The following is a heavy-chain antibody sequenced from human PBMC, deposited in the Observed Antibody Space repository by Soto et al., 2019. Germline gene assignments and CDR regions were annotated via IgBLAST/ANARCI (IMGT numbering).Heavy chain of an antibody. D-gene: IGHD5-18*01. V-gene: IGHV3-23*01. CDR1: GFTFSDYA. CDR2: ISGSGGTT. J-gene: IGHJ4*02. Sequence: EVQLLESGGGLIQPGGSLRLSCAASGFTFSDYAMTWVRQAPGKGLEWVSSISGSGGTTYYADSVKGRFTLSRDNSKNTLYLQMTSLRVEDTAVYYCAKGRPLQYIDYWGQGTLVTVSS. CDR3: AKGRPLQYIDY.